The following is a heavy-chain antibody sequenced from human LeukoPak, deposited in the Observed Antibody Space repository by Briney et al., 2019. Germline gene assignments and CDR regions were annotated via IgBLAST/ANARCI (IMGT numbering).Heavy chain of an antibody. CDR2: IYYSGST. D-gene: IGHD3-22*01. V-gene: IGHV4-59*01. CDR1: GGSISSYY. J-gene: IGHJ4*02. Sequence: PSETLSLTCTVSGGSISSYYWSWIRQPPGKGLEWIGYIYYSGSTNYNPSRKSRGTISVDTSKHQSSRKLSSVTAADTAVYYCARGVSGSGYYYGDYFDYWGQGTLVTVSS. CDR3: ARGVSGSGYYYGDYFDY.